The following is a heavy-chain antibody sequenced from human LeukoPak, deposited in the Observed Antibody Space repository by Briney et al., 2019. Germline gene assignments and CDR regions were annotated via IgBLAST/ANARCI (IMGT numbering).Heavy chain of an antibody. J-gene: IGHJ4*02. CDR3: AREGGYYFDY. V-gene: IGHV1-69*05. CDR2: VIPIFGTI. Sequence: ASVKDSCKASGYTFTSYAMNWVRQAPGQGLEWMGGVIPIFGTINHAQKFQGRVTITTDESTSTVYMELSSLRSEDTAVYYCAREGGYYFDYWGQGTLVTVSS. D-gene: IGHD3-16*01. CDR1: GYTFTSYA.